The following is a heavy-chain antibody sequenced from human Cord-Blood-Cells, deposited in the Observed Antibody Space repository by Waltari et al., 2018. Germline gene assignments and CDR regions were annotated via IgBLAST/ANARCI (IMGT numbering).Heavy chain of an antibody. CDR1: GFTFSSYE. CDR2: ISSSGSTI. CDR3: AREVAYSYYYYGMDV. Sequence: EVQLVESGGGLVQPGGSLRLSCAASGFTFSSYEMNWVRQAPGKGLEWVSYISSSGSTIYYADSVKGRFTISRDNAKNSLYLQMNSLRAEDTAVYYCAREVAYSYYYYGMDVWGQGTTVTVSS. D-gene: IGHD5-12*01. V-gene: IGHV3-48*03. J-gene: IGHJ6*02.